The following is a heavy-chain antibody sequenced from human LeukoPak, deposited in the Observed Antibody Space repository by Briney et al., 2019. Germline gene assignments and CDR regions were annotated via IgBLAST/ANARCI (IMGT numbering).Heavy chain of an antibody. Sequence: PSQTLSLTCAVSGGSSRSGDYYWSWIRQPPGKGLEWIGYIYHSGSTNYNPSLKSRVTISADTSKNQFSLKLSSVTAADTAVYYCARRASGGYGHYFDYWGQGTLVTVSS. CDR3: ARRASGGYGHYFDY. CDR2: IYHSGST. J-gene: IGHJ4*02. CDR1: GGSSRSGDYY. V-gene: IGHV4-61*08. D-gene: IGHD5-12*01.